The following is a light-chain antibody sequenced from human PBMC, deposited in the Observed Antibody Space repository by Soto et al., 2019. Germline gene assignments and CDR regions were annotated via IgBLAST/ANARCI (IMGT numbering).Light chain of an antibody. V-gene: IGKV3-20*01. CDR1: QSINSSY. Sequence: VLTQSPGTLSFSPGERATISCSASQSINSSYLAWYQHKPGQAPRLLVYGASSRATGIPHRFSGSASGTDFTLTISRLEPEECGVYYCQQYGGSPPYTFGQGTRLEIK. J-gene: IGKJ2*01. CDR3: QQYGGSPPYT. CDR2: GAS.